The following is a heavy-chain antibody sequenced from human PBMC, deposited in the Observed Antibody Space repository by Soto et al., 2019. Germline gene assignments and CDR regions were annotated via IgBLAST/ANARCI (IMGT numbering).Heavy chain of an antibody. CDR1: GFTFSSYG. CDR2: IWYDGSNK. Sequence: SGGSLRLSCAASGFTFSSYGMHWVRQAPGKGLEWVAVIWYDGSNKYYADSVKGRFTISRDNSKNTLYLQMNSLRAEDTAVYYCARDNGCLSCSSSYNWFDPWGQGTLVTVSS. V-gene: IGHV3-33*01. J-gene: IGHJ5*02. CDR3: ARDNGCLSCSSSYNWFDP. D-gene: IGHD6-6*01.